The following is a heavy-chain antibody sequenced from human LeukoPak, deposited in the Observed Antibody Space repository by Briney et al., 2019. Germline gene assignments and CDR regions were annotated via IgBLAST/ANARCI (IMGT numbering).Heavy chain of an antibody. CDR3: ATTNRYSGSYRDFDY. D-gene: IGHD1-26*01. Sequence: PGGSLRLSCAASRFTFSSYAMSWVRQAPRKGLKWVSAISGSGGSTYYADSVKGRFTISRDNSKNTLYLQMNSLRAEDTALYYCATTNRYSGSYRDFDYWGQGTLVTVSS. CDR1: RFTFSSYA. J-gene: IGHJ4*02. V-gene: IGHV3-23*01. CDR2: ISGSGGST.